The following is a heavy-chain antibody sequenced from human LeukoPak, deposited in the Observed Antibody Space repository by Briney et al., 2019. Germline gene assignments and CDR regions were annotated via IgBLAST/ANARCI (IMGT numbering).Heavy chain of an antibody. CDR1: GFTFSSYA. V-gene: IGHV3-64*01. J-gene: IGHJ2*01. Sequence: PGGSLRLSCAASGFTFSSYAMHWVRQAPGKGLEYVSAISSNGGSTYYANSVKGRFTISRDNSKNTLYLQMGSLRAEDMAVYYCARGPKPTTVTTWGWYFDLWGRGTLVTVSS. CDR3: ARGPKPTTVTTWGWYFDL. CDR2: ISSNGGST. D-gene: IGHD4-17*01.